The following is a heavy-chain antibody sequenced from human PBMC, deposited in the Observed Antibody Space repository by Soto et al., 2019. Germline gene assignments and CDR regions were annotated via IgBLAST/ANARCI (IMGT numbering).Heavy chain of an antibody. Sequence: GGSLRLSCAASGFTFSSYAMSWVRQAPGKGLEWVSAISGSGGSTYYADSVKGRFTISRDNSKSTVYLELNNLSAEDTAVYHCAKNQGVELVPLATVDWFDPWGQGSVVTVSS. J-gene: IGHJ5*02. CDR1: GFTFSSYA. CDR3: AKNQGVELVPLATVDWFDP. V-gene: IGHV3-23*01. D-gene: IGHD1-26*01. CDR2: ISGSGGST.